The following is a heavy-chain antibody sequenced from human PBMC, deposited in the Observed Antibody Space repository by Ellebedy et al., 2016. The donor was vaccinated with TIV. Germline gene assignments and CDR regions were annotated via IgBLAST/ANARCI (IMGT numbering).Heavy chain of an antibody. Sequence: GGSLRLSXAASGFTFSSYGMHWVRLAPGKGLEWVAVIWYDGSNKYYADSVKGRFTISRDNSKNTLYLQMNSLRAEDTAVYYCAKAPEGLSGYYYYGMDVWGQGTTVTVSS. D-gene: IGHD3-3*01. CDR2: IWYDGSNK. CDR1: GFTFSSYG. J-gene: IGHJ6*02. CDR3: AKAPEGLSGYYYYGMDV. V-gene: IGHV3-33*06.